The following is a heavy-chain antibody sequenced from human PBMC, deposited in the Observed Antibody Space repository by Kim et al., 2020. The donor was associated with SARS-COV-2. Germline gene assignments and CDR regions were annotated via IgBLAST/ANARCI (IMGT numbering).Heavy chain of an antibody. J-gene: IGHJ4*02. CDR2: GKGDT. Sequence: GKGDTIYSQKFKGRVTFTTDTSASTGYMELSSLTSEDSAVYYCLGGYYFDCWGQGTLVTVSS. V-gene: IGHV1-3*01. CDR3: LGGYYFDC. D-gene: IGHD2-15*01.